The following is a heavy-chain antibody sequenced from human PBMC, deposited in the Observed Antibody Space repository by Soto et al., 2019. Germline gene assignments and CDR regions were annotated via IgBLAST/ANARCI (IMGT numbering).Heavy chain of an antibody. J-gene: IGHJ5*02. CDR1: GDSVSSNSAA. CDR2: TYYRSKWYK. CDR3: ARTVGWLDP. V-gene: IGHV6-1*01. D-gene: IGHD1-26*01. Sequence: SQTLSLTCVISGDSVSSNSAAWNWIRQSPSRGLEWLGRTYYRSKWYKEYAASVKSRITINPDTSRNQFPLQLNSVSPEDTAVYYCARTVGWLDPWGQGSLVTVSS.